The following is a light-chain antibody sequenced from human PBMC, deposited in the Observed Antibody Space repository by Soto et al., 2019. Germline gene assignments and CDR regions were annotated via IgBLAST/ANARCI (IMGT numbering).Light chain of an antibody. J-gene: IGKJ2*01. Sequence: EVVMTQSAATLSPSPGERVILSCRAIQNIGSNLAWYQQRPGQAPRLLMNGASTRATKTPARFSGSGSATDFTLTISSLQSEDFAVYYCQQYNNWPPYTFGQGTKVDIK. CDR1: QNIGSN. V-gene: IGKV3-15*01. CDR3: QQYNNWPPYT. CDR2: GAS.